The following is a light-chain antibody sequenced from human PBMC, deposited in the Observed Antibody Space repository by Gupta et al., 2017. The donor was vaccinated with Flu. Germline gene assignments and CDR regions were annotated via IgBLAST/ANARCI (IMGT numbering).Light chain of an antibody. Sequence: DIVMTQSPDSLAVSLGERATINCKSSQSVLYSSNNKNYLAWYQQKPGQPPKLLIYWASTRESGVPDRFSGSGSGTDSTLTISSLQAEDVAVYYCQQDDSTPYSFGQGTKMEIK. CDR2: WAS. CDR1: QSVLYSSNNKNY. J-gene: IGKJ2*03. V-gene: IGKV4-1*01. CDR3: QQDDSTPYS.